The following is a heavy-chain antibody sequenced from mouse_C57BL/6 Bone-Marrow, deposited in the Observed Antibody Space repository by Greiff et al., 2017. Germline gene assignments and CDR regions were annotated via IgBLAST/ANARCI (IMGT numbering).Heavy chain of an antibody. CDR2: IHPSDSDT. V-gene: IGHV1-74*01. J-gene: IGHJ4*01. CDR3: AIWASIYYYGSILYYYAMDY. Sequence: VQLQQPGAELVKPGASVKVSCKASGYTFTSYWMHWVKQRPGQGLEWIGRIHPSDSDTNYNQKFKGKATLTVDKSSSTAYMQRSSLTSEDSAVYYCAIWASIYYYGSILYYYAMDYWGQGTSVTVSS. D-gene: IGHD1-1*01. CDR1: GYTFTSYW.